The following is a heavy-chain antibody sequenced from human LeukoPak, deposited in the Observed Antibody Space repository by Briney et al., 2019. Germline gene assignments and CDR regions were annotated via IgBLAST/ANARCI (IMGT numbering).Heavy chain of an antibody. CDR1: APIFTNTC. CDR2: LQRQSDGGPT. D-gene: IGHD6-19*01. V-gene: IGHV3-15*01. Sequence: GGSLRLSCAPSAPIFTNTCTSWARPPAGKGRDWVARLQRQSDGGPTHYSAPVKGTFTISRHDSHTPLYLQMYSLNTEDTAVYYCTTVELWLGRALLYSGQASLVTVSS. CDR3: TTVELWLGRALLY. J-gene: IGHJ4*02.